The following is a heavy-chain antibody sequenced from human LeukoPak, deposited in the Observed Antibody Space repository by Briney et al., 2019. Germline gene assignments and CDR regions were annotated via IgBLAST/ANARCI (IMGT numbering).Heavy chain of an antibody. V-gene: IGHV3-66*01. CDR1: GFAFSTNW. Sequence: GGSLRLSCAASGFAFSTNWMHWVRQAPGKGLEWVSVIYSGGSTYYADSVKGRFTISRDNSKNTLYLQMNSLRAEDTAVYYCARGTYYYGSGKFDYWGQGTLVTVSS. CDR2: IYSGGST. D-gene: IGHD3-10*01. J-gene: IGHJ4*02. CDR3: ARGTYYYGSGKFDY.